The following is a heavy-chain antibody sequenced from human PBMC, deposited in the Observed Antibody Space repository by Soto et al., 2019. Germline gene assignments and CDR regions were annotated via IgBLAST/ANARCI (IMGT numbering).Heavy chain of an antibody. CDR2: IYYSGST. CDR3: ARPLNYYYYMDV. J-gene: IGHJ6*03. V-gene: IGHV4-39*01. Sequence: SETLSLTCTVSGDSISSSTYYWAWIRQPPGKGLEWIGSIYYSGSTYYNPSLKSRVTISEDTSKNQFSLKLTSVTAADTAVYYCARPLNYYYYMDVWGKGTTVTVSS. CDR1: GDSISSSTYY.